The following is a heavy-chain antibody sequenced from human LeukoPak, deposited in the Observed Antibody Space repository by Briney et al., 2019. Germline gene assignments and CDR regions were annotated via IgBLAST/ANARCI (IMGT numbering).Heavy chain of an antibody. CDR3: AKGGITMIYYPLDY. D-gene: IGHD3-22*01. Sequence: GGSLRLSCAASGFTFDDYAMHWVRQAPGKGLEWVSGISWNSGSIGYGDSVKGRFTISRDNAKNSLYLQMNSLRAEDTALYYCAKGGITMIYYPLDYWGQGTLVTVSS. J-gene: IGHJ4*02. V-gene: IGHV3-9*01. CDR1: GFTFDDYA. CDR2: ISWNSGSI.